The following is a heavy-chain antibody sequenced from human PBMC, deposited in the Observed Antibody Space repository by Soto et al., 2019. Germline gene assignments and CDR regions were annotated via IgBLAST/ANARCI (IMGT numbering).Heavy chain of an antibody. Sequence: GASVKVSCKASGYRFSSYGICWVRQAPGQGLQWMGWISTYSGNTNFAQDFRDRLTMTTDTSTNTAYMELRSLRSDDMAVYYCVRVNEGVGATPFDYWGQGTLVTVSS. V-gene: IGHV1-18*03. J-gene: IGHJ4*02. CDR2: ISTYSGNT. CDR3: VRVNEGVGATPFDY. CDR1: GYRFSSYG. D-gene: IGHD1-26*01.